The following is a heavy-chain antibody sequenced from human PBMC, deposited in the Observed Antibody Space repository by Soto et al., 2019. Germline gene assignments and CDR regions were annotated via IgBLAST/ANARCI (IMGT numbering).Heavy chain of an antibody. CDR1: GFTFSSYE. Sequence: PGGSLRLSCAASGFTFSSYEMNWVRQAPGKGLEWVSYISSSGSTAYYASSVEGRFTISRDNANNSVYLQMDSLRAEDTALYYCTRAAWFPYLSFYWGQGALVTVSS. V-gene: IGHV3-48*03. CDR3: TRAAWFPYLSFY. CDR2: ISSSGSTA. J-gene: IGHJ4*02. D-gene: IGHD3-10*01.